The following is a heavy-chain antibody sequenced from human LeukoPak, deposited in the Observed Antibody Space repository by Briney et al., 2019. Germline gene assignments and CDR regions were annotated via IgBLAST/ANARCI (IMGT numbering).Heavy chain of an antibody. V-gene: IGHV4-34*01. Sequence: SETLSLTCAVYGGSFSGYYWSWIRQPPGKGLEWIGEINHSGSTNYNPSLKSRVTTSVDTSKNQFSLKLSSVTAADTAVYYCARVLRYFRRYYYYGMDVWGQGTTVTVSS. D-gene: IGHD3-9*01. CDR2: INHSGST. CDR1: GGSFSGYY. CDR3: ARVLRYFRRYYYYGMDV. J-gene: IGHJ6*02.